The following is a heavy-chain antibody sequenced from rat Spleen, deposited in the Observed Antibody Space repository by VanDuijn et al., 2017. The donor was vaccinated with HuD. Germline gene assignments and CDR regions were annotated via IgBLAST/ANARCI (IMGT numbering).Heavy chain of an antibody. CDR2: ITTGGGTS. Sequence: EVQLVESDGGLVQPGKSLKLSCAASGFTFSDYYMAWVRQAPTKGLEWVAYITTGGGTSFYRDSVKGRFTISRDNAKSTLYLQMNSLKSEDTATYYCAKDHYGGYPFAYWGQGTLVTVSS. CDR3: AKDHYGGYPFAY. J-gene: IGHJ3*01. CDR1: GFTFSDYY. V-gene: IGHV5-27*01. D-gene: IGHD1-11*01.